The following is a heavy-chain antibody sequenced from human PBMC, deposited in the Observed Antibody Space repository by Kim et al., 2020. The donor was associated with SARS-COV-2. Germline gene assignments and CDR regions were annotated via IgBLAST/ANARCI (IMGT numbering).Heavy chain of an antibody. CDR3: ARDRIIGTIDY. CDR2: T. J-gene: IGHJ4*02. D-gene: IGHD3-10*01. V-gene: IGHV1-8*01. Sequence: TGYAQKFQGRVTMTRNTSISTAYMELSSLRSEDTAVYYCARDRIIGTIDYWGQGTLVTVSS.